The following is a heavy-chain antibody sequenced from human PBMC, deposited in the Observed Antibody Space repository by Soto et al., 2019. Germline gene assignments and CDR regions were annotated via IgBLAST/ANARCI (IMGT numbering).Heavy chain of an antibody. J-gene: IGHJ4*02. V-gene: IGHV1-3*01. CDR3: ARKEPSNWNYXFDH. Sequence: GASVKVSWKASGYTFTSYSMHWVRQAPGQRLEWMGWIHAGNGNTKYSQKFQGRVTITRDTSASTAFMELSSLRSEDTAVYYCARKEPSNWNYXFDHWGQGTLVTVSS. CDR1: GYTFTSYS. D-gene: IGHD1-7*01. CDR2: IHAGNGNT.